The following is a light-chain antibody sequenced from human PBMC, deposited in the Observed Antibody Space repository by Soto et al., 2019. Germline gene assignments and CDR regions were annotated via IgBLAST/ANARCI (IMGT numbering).Light chain of an antibody. J-gene: IGLJ2*01. V-gene: IGLV2-23*02. CDR2: EVT. Sequence: QSALTQPASVSGSPGQSITIACTGSSSDIGNYNLVSWFQQHPGKAPKLILYEVTKRPSGVSDHFSGSKSGNTASLTISGLQAEDEADYYCCSYAGSSTGVFGGGTKLTVL. CDR3: CSYAGSSTGV. CDR1: SSDIGNYNL.